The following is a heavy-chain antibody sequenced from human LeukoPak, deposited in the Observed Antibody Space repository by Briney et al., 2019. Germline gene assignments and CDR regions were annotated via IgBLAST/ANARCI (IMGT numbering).Heavy chain of an antibody. CDR2: ISPNSGGT. CDR1: GYTFTDYY. D-gene: IGHD3-16*01. Sequence: EASVKVSCKASGYTFTDYYMHWVRQAPGQGLEWMGWISPNSGGTNYAQKFQGRVTMTRDTSISTAYMELSRLRSDDTAVYYCARDYVGDNWFDPWSQGTLVTVSS. V-gene: IGHV1-2*02. J-gene: IGHJ5*02. CDR3: ARDYVGDNWFDP.